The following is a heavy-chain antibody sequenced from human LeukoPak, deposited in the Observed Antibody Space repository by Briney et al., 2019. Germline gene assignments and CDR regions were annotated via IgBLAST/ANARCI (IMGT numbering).Heavy chain of an antibody. CDR1: GGSISSGGYS. J-gene: IGHJ4*02. V-gene: IGHV4-30-2*01. Sequence: SETLSLTCAVSGGSISSGGYSWSWIRQPPGKGLEWIGYIYYSGSTYYNPSLKSRVTISVDRSKNQFSLKLSSVTAADTAVYYCGTMTTVTQFDYWGGGTLVSVPS. CDR3: GTMTTVTQFDY. D-gene: IGHD4-17*01. CDR2: IYYSGST.